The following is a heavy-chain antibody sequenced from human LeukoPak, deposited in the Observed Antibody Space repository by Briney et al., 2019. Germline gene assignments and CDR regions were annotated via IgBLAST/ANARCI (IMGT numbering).Heavy chain of an antibody. CDR1: GFTVSSNY. Sequence: PGGSLRLSCAASGFTVSSNYMSWVRQAPGKGLEWVSVIYSGGSTYYADSVKGRFTISRDNSKNTLYLQMNSLRAEDTAVYYCTRHLINIWDFDYWGQGTLVTVSS. CDR3: TRHLINIWDFDY. CDR2: IYSGGST. V-gene: IGHV3-66*04. D-gene: IGHD3-16*01. J-gene: IGHJ4*02.